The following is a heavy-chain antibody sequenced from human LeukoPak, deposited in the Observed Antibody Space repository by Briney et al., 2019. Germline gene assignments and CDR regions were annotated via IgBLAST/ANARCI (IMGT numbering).Heavy chain of an antibody. D-gene: IGHD5-24*01. J-gene: IGHJ4*02. V-gene: IGHV1-69*05. CDR2: IFPIFGTA. CDR3: ARVKPRDGYNYYFDY. Sequence: ASVNVSCKASGGTFFSYAISWVRQAPGQGLEWMGGIFPIFGTANYAQKFQGRVTITTDESTSTAYMELSSLRSEDTAVYYCARVKPRDGYNYYFDYWGQGTLVTVSS. CDR1: GGTFFSYA.